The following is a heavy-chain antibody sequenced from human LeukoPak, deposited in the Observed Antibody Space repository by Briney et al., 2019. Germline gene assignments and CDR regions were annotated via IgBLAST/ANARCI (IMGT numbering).Heavy chain of an antibody. D-gene: IGHD5-18*01. CDR3: ANGYSYVRTY. Sequence: KSGGSLRLSCAASGFTFSDYYMSWIRQAPGKGLEWLSYMSSCGSIIWYADSVKGRFTISRDNAKNSLYLQMNSLRAEDTAVYYCANGYSYVRTYWGQGTLVTVSS. CDR1: GFTFSDYY. V-gene: IGHV3-11*01. CDR2: MSSCGSII. J-gene: IGHJ4*02.